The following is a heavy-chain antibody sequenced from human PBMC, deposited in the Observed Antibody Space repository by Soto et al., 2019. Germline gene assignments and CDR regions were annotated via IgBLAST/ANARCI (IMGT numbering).Heavy chain of an antibody. J-gene: IGHJ3*02. CDR3: ARRYSSAFDI. D-gene: IGHD6-13*01. Sequence: PSETLSLTCTVSGGSISSSSYFWGWIRQPPGKGLEWIGSIYYSGITYYNLSLKSRVTISVDTSKNQFSLKLSSVTAADTAVYYCARRYSSAFDIWGQGTMVTVSS. CDR2: IYYSGIT. CDR1: GGSISSSSYF. V-gene: IGHV4-39*07.